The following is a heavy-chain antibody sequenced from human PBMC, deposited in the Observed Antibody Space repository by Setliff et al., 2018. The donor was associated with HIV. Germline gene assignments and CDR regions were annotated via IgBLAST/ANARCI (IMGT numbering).Heavy chain of an antibody. CDR3: ATSTVHSGYEIARNFFDY. D-gene: IGHD5-12*01. Sequence: ASVKVSCKVSGYTLTELSMHWVRQAPGKGLEWMGGFHPEDGETIYAQKFQGRVTMTEDTSTDTAYMELSSLRSEDTAVYYCATSTVHSGYEIARNFFDYWGQGTLVTVSS. CDR1: GYTLTELS. V-gene: IGHV1-24*01. CDR2: FHPEDGET. J-gene: IGHJ4*02.